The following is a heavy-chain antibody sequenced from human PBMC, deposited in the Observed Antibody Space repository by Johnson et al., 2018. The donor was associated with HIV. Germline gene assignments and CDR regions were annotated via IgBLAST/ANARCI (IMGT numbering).Heavy chain of an antibody. J-gene: IGHJ3*02. D-gene: IGHD4-17*01. CDR1: GFTFSNYA. CDR2: ISYDGSNK. V-gene: IGHV3-30-3*01. Sequence: MLLVESGGGVVQPGRSLRLSCTASGFTFSNYAIHWVRQAPGTGLEWVTVISYDGSNKYYADSVKGRFTISRDNSKNTLYLQMNSLRAEDTAVYYCARGEDGVDAFDIWGQGTMVTVSS. CDR3: ARGEDGVDAFDI.